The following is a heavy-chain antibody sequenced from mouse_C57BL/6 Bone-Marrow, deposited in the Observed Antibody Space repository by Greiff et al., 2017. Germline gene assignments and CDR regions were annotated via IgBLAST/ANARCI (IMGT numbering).Heavy chain of an antibody. V-gene: IGHV1-81*01. Sequence: VQLQQSGAELARPGASVKLSCKASGYTFTSYGISWVKQRTGQGLEWIGDINPRSGNTYYHEKFKGKGTLTTDKSSSTAYMELRSLTSEDSAVYFCARGWLLYCYWGNGTTLTVST. CDR3: ARGWLLYCY. J-gene: IGHJ2*01. CDR1: GYTFTSYG. CDR2: INPRSGNT. D-gene: IGHD2-3*01.